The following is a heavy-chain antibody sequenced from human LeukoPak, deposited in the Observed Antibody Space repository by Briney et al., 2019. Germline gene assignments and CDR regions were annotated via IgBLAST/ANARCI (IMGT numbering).Heavy chain of an antibody. CDR3: AKDSWSGCTLLRGWFDP. Sequence: GGSLRLSCAASGFTFSSYAMSWVRQAPGKGLGWVSAVSGTGGSTYYADSVKGRFTISRDNSKNTLYLQMHSLRADDTAVYYCAKDSWSGCTLLRGWFDPWGQGTLVTVSS. CDR1: GFTFSSYA. CDR2: VSGTGGST. D-gene: IGHD3-3*01. V-gene: IGHV3-23*01. J-gene: IGHJ5*02.